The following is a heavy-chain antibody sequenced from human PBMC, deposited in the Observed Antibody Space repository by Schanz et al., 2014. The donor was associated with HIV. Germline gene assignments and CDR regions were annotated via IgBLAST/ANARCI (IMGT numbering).Heavy chain of an antibody. V-gene: IGHV1-2*02. J-gene: IGHJ6*02. Sequence: QVQLVQSGAEGRKPGASVKVSCKASGYTFIDYFIHWVRQAPGQGLEWMGWIDPNSGGTNYAQKFQGRVTMTTDTSTSTAYMDLRSLRSDDTAVFYCAFQLRHNIHRGYYGMDVWGQGTTVTVSS. CDR1: GYTFIDYF. D-gene: IGHD1-1*01. CDR3: AFQLRHNIHRGYYGMDV. CDR2: IDPNSGGT.